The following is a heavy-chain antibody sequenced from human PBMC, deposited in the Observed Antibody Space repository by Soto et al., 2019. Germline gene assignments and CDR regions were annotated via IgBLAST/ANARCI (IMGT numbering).Heavy chain of an antibody. CDR2: ISGSGGST. V-gene: IGHV3-23*01. D-gene: IGHD3-10*01. CDR1: GFTFSSYA. J-gene: IGHJ4*02. Sequence: EVQLLESGGGLVQPGGSLRLSCAASGFTFSSYAMSWVRQAPGKGLEWVSAISGSGGSTYYADSVKGRFTISRDTSKNTLYLQMHSLRAEDTAVYYCVLWPPYYFDYLCQGSLVTVSS. CDR3: VLWPPYYFDY.